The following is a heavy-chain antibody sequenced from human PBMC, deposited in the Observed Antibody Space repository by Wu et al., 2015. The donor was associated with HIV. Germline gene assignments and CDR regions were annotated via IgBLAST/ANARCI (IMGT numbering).Heavy chain of an antibody. V-gene: IGHV1-69*13. CDR1: GGTFSTYI. D-gene: IGHD3-22*01. Sequence: QVQLLQSGAELKRPGSSVKVSCKASGGTFSTYIITWVRQAPGQGLEWMGRIIPIFGSATYAQKFQGRVTISADDSTSTAYMEVNNLRSEDTAVYYCAKAVGSTGYAIDNWGQGTLVTVSP. J-gene: IGHJ4*02. CDR2: IIPIFGSA. CDR3: AKAVGSTGYAIDN.